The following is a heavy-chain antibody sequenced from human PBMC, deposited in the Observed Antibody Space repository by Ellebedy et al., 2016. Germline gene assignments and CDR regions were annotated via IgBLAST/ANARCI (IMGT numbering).Heavy chain of an antibody. D-gene: IGHD3-16*01. V-gene: IGHV3-30-3*01. CDR3: ARGDDFVFDR. CDR2: ISNDGNTK. J-gene: IGHJ4*02. CDR1: GFTFSIYA. Sequence: GGSLRLSCEASGFTFSIYAMHWVRQAPGKGLQWVAVISNDGNTKDYADSVKGRLTLSRDNSKNTVYLQMNSLRAEDMAVYYCARGDDFVFDRWGQGTLVIVSS.